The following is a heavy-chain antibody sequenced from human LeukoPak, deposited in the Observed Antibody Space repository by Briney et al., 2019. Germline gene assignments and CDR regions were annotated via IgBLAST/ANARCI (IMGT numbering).Heavy chain of an antibody. CDR3: ARAVHYSGSGSYYTIFDY. J-gene: IGHJ4*02. CDR1: SGSISTSNW. Sequence: SETLSLTCAVSSGSISTSNWWSWVRQPPGKGLEWIAEIHHSGSTNYNPSLKSRVTISVDKSKNQFSLKLNSVTAADTAVYYCARAVHYSGSGSYYTIFDYWGQGTLVTVSS. CDR2: IHHSGST. D-gene: IGHD3-10*01. V-gene: IGHV4-4*02.